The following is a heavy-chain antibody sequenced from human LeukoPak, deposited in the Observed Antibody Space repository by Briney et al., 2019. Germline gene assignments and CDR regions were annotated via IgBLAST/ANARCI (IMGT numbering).Heavy chain of an antibody. Sequence: ASVKVSCKASGYTFTSYYMHWVRQAPGRGLEWMGIINPSGGSTSYAQKFQGRVTMTRDMSTSTVYMELSSLRSEDTAVYYCARDSVAGMIDYYYMDVWGKGTTVTVSS. CDR3: ARDSVAGMIDYYYMDV. CDR1: GYTFTSYY. CDR2: INPSGGST. D-gene: IGHD6-19*01. V-gene: IGHV1-46*01. J-gene: IGHJ6*03.